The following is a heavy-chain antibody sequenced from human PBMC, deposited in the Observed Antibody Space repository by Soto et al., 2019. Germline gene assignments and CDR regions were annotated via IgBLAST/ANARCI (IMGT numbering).Heavy chain of an antibody. V-gene: IGHV3-33*06. CDR2: IWYDGSNK. D-gene: IGHD2-2*01. J-gene: IGHJ4*02. CDR3: ANLVVPHRVIDY. CDR1: GFTFSSYG. Sequence: QVQLVESGGGVVQPGRSLRLSCAASGFTFSSYGMHWVRQAPGKGLEWVAVIWYDGSNKYYADSVKGRFTISRDNSKNTLYLQMNGLRAEDTAVYYCANLVVPHRVIDYWGQGTLVTVSS.